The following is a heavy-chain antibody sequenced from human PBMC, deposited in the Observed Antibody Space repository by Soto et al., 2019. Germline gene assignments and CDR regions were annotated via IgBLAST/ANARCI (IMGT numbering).Heavy chain of an antibody. Sequence: QVQLQESGPGLVKPSETLSLTCTVSGGSISSYYWSWIGQPAGKGLEWIGRIYTSGSTNYNPSLKSRATMSVDTSKNQFSLKLSSVTAADTAVYYCARNYDYVWGSYRYTYAFDIWGQGTMVTLSS. J-gene: IGHJ3*02. CDR2: IYTSGST. CDR1: GGSISSYY. CDR3: ARNYDYVWGSYRYTYAFDI. D-gene: IGHD3-16*02. V-gene: IGHV4-4*07.